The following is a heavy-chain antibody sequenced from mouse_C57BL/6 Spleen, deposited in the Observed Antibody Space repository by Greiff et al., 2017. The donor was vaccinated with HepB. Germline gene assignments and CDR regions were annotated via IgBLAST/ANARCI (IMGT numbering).Heavy chain of an antibody. J-gene: IGHJ4*01. Sequence: EVKLMESGGGLVKPGGSLKLSCAASGFTFSDYGMHWVRQAPEKGLEWVAYISSGSSTIYYADTVKGRFTISRDNAKNTLFLQMTSLRSEDTAMYYCARRDYDEAMDYWGQGTSVTVSS. V-gene: IGHV5-17*01. CDR3: ARRDYDEAMDY. D-gene: IGHD2-4*01. CDR2: ISSGSSTI. CDR1: GFTFSDYG.